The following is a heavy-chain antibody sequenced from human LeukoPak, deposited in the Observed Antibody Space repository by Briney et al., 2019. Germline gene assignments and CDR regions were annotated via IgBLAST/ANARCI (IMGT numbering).Heavy chain of an antibody. CDR1: GFSFSNYA. CDR3: ARVVIQASGWSFYYYMDV. J-gene: IGHJ6*03. V-gene: IGHV3-20*04. CDR2: LNWNDGST. Sequence: GGSLRLSCATSGFSFSNYAMSWVRQAPGKGLEWVSGLNWNDGSTGYADSVKGRFTISRDNAKNSLYLQMNSLRAEDTALYYCARVVIQASGWSFYYYMDVWGKGTTVTVSS. D-gene: IGHD6-19*01.